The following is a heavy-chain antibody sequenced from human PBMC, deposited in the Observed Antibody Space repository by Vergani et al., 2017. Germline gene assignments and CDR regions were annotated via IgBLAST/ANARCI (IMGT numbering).Heavy chain of an antibody. J-gene: IGHJ5*02. V-gene: IGHV4-39*01. D-gene: IGHD6-19*01. CDR1: GASIRSSNYY. CDR3: ARHSTVEWLVKLGWFDP. Sequence: QLQLQESGPGLVKPSATLSLTCSVSGASIRSSNYYWGWIRQPPGKGLEWIASIYYSGSTYYNPSLKSRVTISVDTSKNQFSLKLSSVTAADTAVYFGARHSTVEWLVKLGWFDPWGQGILVTVSS. CDR2: IYYSGST.